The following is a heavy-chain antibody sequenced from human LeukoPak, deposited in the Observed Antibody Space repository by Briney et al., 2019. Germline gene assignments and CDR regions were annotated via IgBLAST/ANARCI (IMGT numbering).Heavy chain of an antibody. V-gene: IGHV5-51*01. CDR2: IYPGYFDT. CDR3: ASRAVTTGYFDY. Sequence: GESLKISRNCSGYLFTSYWIALVRQIPGKGLEWIGIIYPGYFDTRYSPSFEGQVTISTDKYIPTAYLQWRSLKASDTPLFYFASRAVTTGYFDYWGQGSLVTVLS. CDR1: GYLFTSYW. J-gene: IGHJ4*02. D-gene: IGHD4-17*01.